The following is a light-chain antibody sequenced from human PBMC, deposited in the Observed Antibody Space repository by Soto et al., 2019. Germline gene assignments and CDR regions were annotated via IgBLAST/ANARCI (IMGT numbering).Light chain of an antibody. CDR2: GAS. CDR3: QQYGSSGT. J-gene: IGKJ1*01. CDR1: QSVSNNY. Sequence: IVLTQSPGTLSLSPGERATLSCRASQSVSNNYLAWYQQKPGQAPRLLIYGASSRATGIPDRFSGSGSGTDFTLTISRLEPEDFAVYYCQQYGSSGTVGQGTKVDIK. V-gene: IGKV3-20*01.